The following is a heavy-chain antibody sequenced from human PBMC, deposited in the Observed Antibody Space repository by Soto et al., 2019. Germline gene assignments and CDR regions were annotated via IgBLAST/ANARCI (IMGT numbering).Heavy chain of an antibody. J-gene: IGHJ3*02. CDR1: GYSFTSYW. V-gene: IGHV5-51*01. CDR2: IYPGDSDT. D-gene: IGHD1-26*01. Sequence: GASLKISCKGSGYSFTSYWIGWVRQMPGKGLEWMGIIYPGDSDTRYSPSFQGQVTISADKSISTAYLQWSSLKASDTAMYYCARVGWGGSYPLLNDAFHIWGQGTMVTVSS. CDR3: ARVGWGGSYPLLNDAFHI.